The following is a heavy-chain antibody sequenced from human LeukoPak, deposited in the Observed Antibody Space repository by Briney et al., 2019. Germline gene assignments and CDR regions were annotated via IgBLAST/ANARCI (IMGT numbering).Heavy chain of an antibody. V-gene: IGHV3-30*04. CDR1: GFTFSSYA. CDR2: ISYDGSNK. Sequence: PGGSLRLSCAASGFTFSSYAMHWVRQAPGKGLEWVAVISYDGSNKYYADSVKGRFTISRDNSKNTLYLQTNSLRAEDTAVYYCAREDCSSTSCLWENWFDPWGQGTLVTVSS. D-gene: IGHD2-2*01. J-gene: IGHJ5*02. CDR3: AREDCSSTSCLWENWFDP.